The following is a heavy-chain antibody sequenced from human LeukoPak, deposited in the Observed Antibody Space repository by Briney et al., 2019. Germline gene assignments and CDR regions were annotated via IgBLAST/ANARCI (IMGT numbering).Heavy chain of an antibody. CDR3: ARGRYSGTTYHFDY. Sequence: PGGSLRLSCAASGFTFSSYAMSWVRQVPGKGLEWVANIKKDGSETYYVDSVKGRFTISRDNAKNSLYLQMNSLRAEDTAMYYCARGRYSGTTYHFDYWGQGTLVTVSS. V-gene: IGHV3-7*03. CDR2: IKKDGSET. J-gene: IGHJ4*02. D-gene: IGHD5-12*01. CDR1: GFTFSSYA.